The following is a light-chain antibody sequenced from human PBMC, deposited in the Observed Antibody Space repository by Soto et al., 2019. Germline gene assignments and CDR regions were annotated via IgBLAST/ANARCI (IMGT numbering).Light chain of an antibody. Sequence: QSALIQPPSASGSPGQSVTISCTGTSSDVGGYNYVSWYQQHPGKAPKLMIYEVTNRPSGVPDRFSGSKSGNTASLTISGLQAEDEADYYCSSYAGTDNLVFGGGTKLTVL. CDR3: SSYAGTDNLV. J-gene: IGLJ3*02. CDR1: SSDVGGYNY. V-gene: IGLV2-8*01. CDR2: EVT.